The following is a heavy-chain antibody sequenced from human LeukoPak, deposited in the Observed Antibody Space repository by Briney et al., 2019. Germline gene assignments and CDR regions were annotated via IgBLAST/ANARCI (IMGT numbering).Heavy chain of an antibody. V-gene: IGHV3-30*04. J-gene: IGHJ4*02. CDR1: GFTFSNYA. Sequence: GRSLRLSCAASGFTFSNYAMHWVRQAPGKGLEWVAVISYDGSNKYYADSVKGRFTISRDNSKNTLYLQMNSLRAEDTAVYYCAKPKYCSSTSCGGYFDYWGQGTLVTVSS. D-gene: IGHD2-2*01. CDR3: AKPKYCSSTSCGGYFDY. CDR2: ISYDGSNK.